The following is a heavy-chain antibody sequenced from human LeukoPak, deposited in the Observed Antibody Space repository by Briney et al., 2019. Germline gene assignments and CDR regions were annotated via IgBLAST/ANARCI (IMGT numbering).Heavy chain of an antibody. V-gene: IGHV4-34*01. J-gene: IGHJ4*02. D-gene: IGHD3-22*01. CDR1: GGPFSDYS. CDR3: VTYYYGSSAPKRNY. CDR2: ISHSGST. Sequence: SETLSLTCAVYGGPFSDYSWSWIRQPPGKGLEWIGEISHSGSTTYNPSLRSRVTISGDTSKKQFSLKLSSVTAADTAVYYCVTYYYGSSAPKRNYWGQGILVTVSS.